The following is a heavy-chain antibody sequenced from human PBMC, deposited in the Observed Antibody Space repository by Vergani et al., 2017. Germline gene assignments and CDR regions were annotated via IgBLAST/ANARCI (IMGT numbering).Heavy chain of an antibody. CDR2: ISYDGDRR. V-gene: IGHV3-30*03. D-gene: IGHD3-3*01. J-gene: IGHJ6*02. Sequence: QVHLVESGGGVVQPGRSLTLSCVASGYSFRGHGMHWVRQAPGKELEWGAMISYDGDRRDYGDFAKGRFTISRDSSKTVYLQMNSLRAKDTAVYYCARDLLPNYDVWSGYSHAYYYYYGMDVWGQGTTVTVSS. CDR3: ARDLLPNYDVWSGYSHAYYYYYGMDV. CDR1: GYSFRGHG.